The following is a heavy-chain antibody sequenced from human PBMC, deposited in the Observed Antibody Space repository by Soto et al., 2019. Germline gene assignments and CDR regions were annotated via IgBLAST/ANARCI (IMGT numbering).Heavy chain of an antibody. Sequence: PGGSLRLSCAASGFTFSSYGMHWVRQAPGKGLEWVAVIWYDGSNKYYADSVKGRFTISRDNSKNTLYLQMNSLRAEDTAVYYCARDYSSSSRLDYWGQGTLVTVSS. CDR2: IWYDGSNK. J-gene: IGHJ4*02. D-gene: IGHD6-6*01. CDR3: ARDYSSSSRLDY. CDR1: GFTFSSYG. V-gene: IGHV3-33*01.